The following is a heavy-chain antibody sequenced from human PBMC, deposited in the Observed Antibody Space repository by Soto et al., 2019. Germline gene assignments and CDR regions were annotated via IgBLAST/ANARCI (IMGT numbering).Heavy chain of an antibody. D-gene: IGHD1-7*01. CDR3: AIPLARTTPFDY. J-gene: IGHJ4*02. V-gene: IGHV5-10-1*01. Sequence: ESLKISCQASGYTFTNYYIAWVRQVPGKCLEWMGRIDPSDSYIKYSPSFEGHVTMSVDKSISTAFLQWSRLEASDTAMYFCAIPLARTTPFDYWGQGSLVTVSS. CDR2: IDPSDSYI. CDR1: GYTFTNYY.